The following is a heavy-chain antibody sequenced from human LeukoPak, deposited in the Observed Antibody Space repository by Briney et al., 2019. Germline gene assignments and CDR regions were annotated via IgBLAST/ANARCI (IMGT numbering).Heavy chain of an antibody. D-gene: IGHD3-3*01. CDR1: GGSISSGGYY. CDR2: IYFSGST. V-gene: IGHV4-61*08. Sequence: PSETLSLTCTVSGGSISSGGYYWSWIRQPPGKGLEWIGYIYFSGSTSYNPSLKSRVTISVDRSKNQFSLKLSSVAAADTAVYYCARSYDTNFDYWGQGTLVTVSS. CDR3: ARSYDTNFDY. J-gene: IGHJ4*02.